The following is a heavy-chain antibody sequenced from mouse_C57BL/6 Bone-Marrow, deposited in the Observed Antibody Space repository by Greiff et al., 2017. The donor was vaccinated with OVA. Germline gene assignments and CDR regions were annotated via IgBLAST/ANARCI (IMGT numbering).Heavy chain of an antibody. J-gene: IGHJ2*01. V-gene: IGHV7-1*01. CDR3: ARDADYGRGFDY. CDR1: GFTFSDFY. D-gene: IGHD1-1*01. Sequence: EVKVVESGGGLVQSGRSLRLSCATSGFTFSDFYMEWVRQAPGKGLEWIAASRNKANDYTTEYSASVKGRFIVARDTSQSILYLQMNALRAEDTAIYYCARDADYGRGFDYWGQGTTLTVSS. CDR2: SRNKANDYTT.